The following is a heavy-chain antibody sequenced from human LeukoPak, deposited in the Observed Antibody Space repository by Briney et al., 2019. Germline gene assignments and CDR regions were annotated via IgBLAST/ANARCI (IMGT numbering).Heavy chain of an antibody. CDR2: ISVYKGDT. D-gene: IGHD6-19*01. J-gene: IGHJ3*02. CDR1: GYTFTNFG. Sequence: SVKVSCKAYGYTFTNFGLSWVRQGPGQGVEGMGWISVYKGDTNYAQILQGRVTLTTDTSTSTAYMELRSLRSDDTAVYDCARAGGWARGDYKADAFDIWGRGTMVTVCS. V-gene: IGHV1-18*01. CDR3: ARAGGWARGDYKADAFDI.